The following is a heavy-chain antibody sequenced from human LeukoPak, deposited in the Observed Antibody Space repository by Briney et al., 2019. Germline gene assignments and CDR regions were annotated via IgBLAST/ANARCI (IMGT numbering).Heavy chain of an antibody. D-gene: IGHD1-26*01. Sequence: SQTLSLTCAVSGGSISSGGYSWSWIQQPPGKGLEWIGYIYHSGSTYYNPSLKSRVTISVDRSKNQFPLKLSSVTAADTAVYYCARGGGSYGWSSAFDIWGQGTMVTVSS. V-gene: IGHV4-30-2*01. CDR2: IYHSGST. J-gene: IGHJ3*02. CDR1: GGSISSGGYS. CDR3: ARGGGSYGWSSAFDI.